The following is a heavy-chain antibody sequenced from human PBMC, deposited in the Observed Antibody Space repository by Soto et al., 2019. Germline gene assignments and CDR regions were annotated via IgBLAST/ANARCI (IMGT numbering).Heavy chain of an antibody. CDR3: AKDRRAGGNSAFYFDF. J-gene: IGHJ4*02. CDR2: ISATGGGT. Sequence: GGSLRLSCAASGFKFSNYAMSWVRQAPGKGLEWVSLISATGGGTYYADSVKGRFTISRDNSHNTLYLQVHSLTAEDTAVYYCAKDRRAGGNSAFYFDFWGQGAQVTVSS. V-gene: IGHV3-23*01. D-gene: IGHD3-16*01. CDR1: GFKFSNYA.